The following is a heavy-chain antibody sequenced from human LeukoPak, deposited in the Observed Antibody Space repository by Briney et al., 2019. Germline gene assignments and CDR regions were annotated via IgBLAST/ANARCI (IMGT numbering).Heavy chain of an antibody. Sequence: GGSLRLSCAASGFTFSSYWMSWVRQAPGKGLEWVANIKQDGSEKYYVDSVKGRFTISRDNAKNSLYLQMNSLRAEDTAVYYCAREEDYYDSSGYWDIWGQGTMVTVSS. CDR2: IKQDGSEK. J-gene: IGHJ3*02. CDR1: GFTFSSYW. CDR3: AREEDYYDSSGYWDI. D-gene: IGHD3-22*01. V-gene: IGHV3-7*01.